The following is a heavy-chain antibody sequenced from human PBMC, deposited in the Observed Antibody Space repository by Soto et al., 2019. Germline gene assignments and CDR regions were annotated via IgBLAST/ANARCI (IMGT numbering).Heavy chain of an antibody. CDR2: INSDGSSA. J-gene: IGHJ3*02. D-gene: IGHD5-18*01. CDR1: GFSFSSNW. CDR3: AKDFGYNYGYDAFDI. Sequence: GGSLRLSCAASGFSFSSNWMHWVRQAPGKGLVWVSRINSDGSSAAYADSVKGRFTISRDNAKNTLFLQMNSLRAEDTAVYYCAKDFGYNYGYDAFDIWGQGTMVTVSS. V-gene: IGHV3-74*01.